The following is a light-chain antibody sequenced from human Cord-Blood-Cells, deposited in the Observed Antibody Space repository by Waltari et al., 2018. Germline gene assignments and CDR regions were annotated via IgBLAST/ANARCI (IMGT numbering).Light chain of an antibody. V-gene: IGKV1-39*01. Sequence: DIQMTQSPSSLSASVGDRVTITCRASQSISSSLNWYQQKPGTAPKLLIYAASSLKSGVPSRFSGSGAGTDFTLTISSLQPEDFATYCGQQSYSTPLPFGGGTKVEIK. CDR3: QQSYSTPLP. CDR2: AAS. J-gene: IGKJ4*01. CDR1: QSISSS.